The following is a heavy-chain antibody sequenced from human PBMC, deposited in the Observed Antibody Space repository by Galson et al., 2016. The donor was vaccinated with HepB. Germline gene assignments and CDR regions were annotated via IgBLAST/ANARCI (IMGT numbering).Heavy chain of an antibody. D-gene: IGHD3-16*02. CDR2: VNPSGGST. CDR3: ARQDLSLFYFEH. J-gene: IGHJ4*02. V-gene: IGHV1-46*01. CDR1: GYAFTNYY. Sequence: SVKVSCKASGYAFTNYYMHWVRQAPGQGLEWMGVVNPSGGSTDYAQKFQGRVTMTKDTSTSTIYMELSSLRSEDAAVYYCARQDLSLFYFEHWGQGTLVTVSS.